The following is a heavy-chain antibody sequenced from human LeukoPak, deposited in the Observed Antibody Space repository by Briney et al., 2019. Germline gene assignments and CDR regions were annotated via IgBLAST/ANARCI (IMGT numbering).Heavy chain of an antibody. V-gene: IGHV1-46*01. J-gene: IGHJ4*02. CDR1: GYTFTAYY. Sequence: GAPVKVSCKASGYTFTAYYIQWVRQAPGQGLEWMGTIRPGDTRTTYAQKFQGRVTMTWDMSTTTGYMELSSLRSEDTAVYYCVREKSGGTYDYWGQGTLVTVSS. CDR2: IRPGDTRT. CDR3: VREKSGGTYDY. D-gene: IGHD3-16*01.